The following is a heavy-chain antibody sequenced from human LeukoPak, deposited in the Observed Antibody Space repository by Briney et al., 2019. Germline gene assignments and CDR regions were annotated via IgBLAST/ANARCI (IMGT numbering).Heavy chain of an antibody. CDR3: ARVMAARREDLNWFDP. V-gene: IGHV4-39*07. CDR1: GGSITNTTNY. Sequence: SETLSLICTVSGGSITNTTNYWGWIRQPPGKGLEWIGSIYYSGNTYNPSLKSRVTISVDSSKNQFSLNLSSVNAADTAVYYCARVMAARREDLNWFDPWGQGTLVTVSS. CDR2: IYYSGNT. D-gene: IGHD6-6*01. J-gene: IGHJ5*02.